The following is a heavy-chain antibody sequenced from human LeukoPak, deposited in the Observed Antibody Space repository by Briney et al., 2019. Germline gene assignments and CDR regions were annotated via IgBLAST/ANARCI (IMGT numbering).Heavy chain of an antibody. V-gene: IGHV3-21*01. CDR3: ARALTTLTYEGY. CDR2: ISGSNSYI. CDR1: GFTFSSYT. J-gene: IGHJ4*02. D-gene: IGHD1-1*01. Sequence: GGSLRLPCAASGFTFSSYTMHWIRQAPGKGLEWVSSISGSNSYIFYADSVKGRFTVSRDNAKDSLYLQMNSLRAEDTAVYYCARALTTLTYEGYWGQGTLVTVSS.